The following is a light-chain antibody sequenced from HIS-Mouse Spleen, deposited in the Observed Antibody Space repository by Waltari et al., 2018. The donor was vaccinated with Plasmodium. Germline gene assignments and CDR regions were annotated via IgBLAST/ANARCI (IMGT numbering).Light chain of an antibody. Sequence: SYELTQPPSVSVSPGQTARITCSGDAFPKKSAYWYQQKSGQAPVLVIYEDSKRPSGIPDRFSGSSSGTMATLTISGAQVEDEADYYCYSTDSSGNHRVFGGGTKLTVL. V-gene: IGLV3-10*01. CDR1: AFPKKS. CDR3: YSTDSSGNHRV. CDR2: EDS. J-gene: IGLJ3*02.